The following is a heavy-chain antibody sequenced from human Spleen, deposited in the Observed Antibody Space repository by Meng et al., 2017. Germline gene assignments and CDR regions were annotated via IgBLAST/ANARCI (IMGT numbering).Heavy chain of an antibody. D-gene: IGHD4-11*01. CDR1: GGSFSDYY. CDR3: ARGPTTMAHDFDY. V-gene: IGHV4-34*01. J-gene: IGHJ4*02. Sequence: QVQLQQWGRGLLKPSETLSLTCVVSGGSFSDYYWSWIRQPPGKGLEWIGEINHSGSTNYNPSLESRATISVDTSQNNLSLKLSSVTAADSAVYYCARGPTTMAHDFDYWGQGTLVTASS. CDR2: INHSGST.